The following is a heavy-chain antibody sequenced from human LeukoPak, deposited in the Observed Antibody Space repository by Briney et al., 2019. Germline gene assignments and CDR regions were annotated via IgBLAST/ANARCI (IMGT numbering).Heavy chain of an antibody. J-gene: IGHJ3*02. CDR1: GDSVSSNSAA. V-gene: IGHV6-1*01. CDR3: CHSLSGRTGAFDI. CDR2: TYYRSKWYN. D-gene: IGHD2-21*01. Sequence: SQTLSLTCAISGDSVSSNSAAWNWIRQSPSRGLEWLGRTYYRSKWYNDYAVSEKSRITINPDTSKNQFSLQLDSVTPEDTAVYYCCHSLSGRTGAFDIWGRGTVVTVSS.